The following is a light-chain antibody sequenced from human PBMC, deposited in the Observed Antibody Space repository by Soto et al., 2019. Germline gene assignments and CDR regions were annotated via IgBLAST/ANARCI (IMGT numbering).Light chain of an antibody. Sequence: EIVLTQSPGTLSLSPGERATLSCRASQSVSSSYLAWYQQKPGQAPRLLIYGASSRATGIPDRFSGSGSGTDFTLTISRLEPDDFAVYYCQHYGSSPTYTFGQGTKLEIK. CDR2: GAS. CDR3: QHYGSSPTYT. CDR1: QSVSSSY. V-gene: IGKV3-20*01. J-gene: IGKJ2*01.